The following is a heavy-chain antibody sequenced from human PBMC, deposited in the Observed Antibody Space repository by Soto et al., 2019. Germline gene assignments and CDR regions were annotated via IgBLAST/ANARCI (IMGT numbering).Heavy chain of an antibody. CDR3: ASQGFLMNWYFDY. CDR1: GFTFSSYA. V-gene: IGHV3-23*01. J-gene: IGHJ4*02. Sequence: EVQLLESGGGLVQPGGSLRLSCAATGFTFSSYAMSWVRQAPGKGLEWVSAISGSGGSTYYADSVKGRFTISRDNSKNTLYLQMNSLRAEDTAVYYCASQGFLMNWYFDYWGQGTLVTVSS. D-gene: IGHD1-1*01. CDR2: ISGSGGST.